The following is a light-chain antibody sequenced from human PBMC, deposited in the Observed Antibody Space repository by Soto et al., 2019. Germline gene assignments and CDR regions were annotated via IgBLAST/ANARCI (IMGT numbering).Light chain of an antibody. CDR1: QSVSSTY. CDR2: SAS. Sequence: EIVLTQSPATLSLSPGESATLSCRASQSVSSTYFAWYRQKPGQAPRLLIFSASTRATGIPDRFRGSGSGTDFTLTISRLEPEDFAVYYCHQYATSPRTFGQGTKVDI. J-gene: IGKJ1*01. CDR3: HQYATSPRT. V-gene: IGKV3-20*01.